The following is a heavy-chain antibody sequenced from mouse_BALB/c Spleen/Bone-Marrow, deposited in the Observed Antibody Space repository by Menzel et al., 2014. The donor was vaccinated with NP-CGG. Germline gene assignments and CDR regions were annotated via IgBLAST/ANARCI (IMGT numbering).Heavy chain of an antibody. CDR3: ARKGVPYCMDY. D-gene: IGHD5-1*01. CDR2: ISSGSSTI. J-gene: IGHJ4*01. CDR1: GFTFSSFG. V-gene: IGHV5-17*02. Sequence: EVKLQESGGGLVQPGGSRKLSCAVFGFTFSSFGMHWVRQAPEKGLEWVAYISSGSSTIYYADTVKGRFTISRDNPKNTLFLQMTSLRSEDTAMYYCARKGVPYCMDYWGQGTSVTVSS.